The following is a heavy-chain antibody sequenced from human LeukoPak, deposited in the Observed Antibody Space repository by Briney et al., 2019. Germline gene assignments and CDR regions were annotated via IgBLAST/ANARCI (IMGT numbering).Heavy chain of an antibody. J-gene: IGHJ4*02. V-gene: IGHV1-24*01. CDR3: ATILASTSTTRDC. D-gene: IGHD2-2*01. Sequence: ASVKLSCKVSGYTLTELSMHWVRQAPGKGLEWMGGFDPGDGETIYAQKFQGRVTMTEDTSTDTAYMELSSLRSEDTAMYYCATILASTSTTRDCWGQGTLVTVSS. CDR2: FDPGDGET. CDR1: GYTLTELS.